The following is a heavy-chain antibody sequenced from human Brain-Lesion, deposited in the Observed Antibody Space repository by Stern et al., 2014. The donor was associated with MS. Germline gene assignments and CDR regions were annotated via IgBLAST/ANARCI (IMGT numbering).Heavy chain of an antibody. Sequence: MQLVESGPGLVKPSETLSLTCTVSGGSISSSTYYWAWIRQPPGKGLAWIGNIYYSGFTYYNPSLKSRVTISVDMSKNQFSLKLSSVTAADTAIYYCARHDSVPRPSQLYSARDRGPGYFDYWGQGTLVTVSS. CDR3: ARHDSVPRPSQLYSARDRGPGYFDY. J-gene: IGHJ4*02. CDR1: GGSISSSTYY. V-gene: IGHV4-39*01. CDR2: IYYSGFT. D-gene: IGHD1-26*01.